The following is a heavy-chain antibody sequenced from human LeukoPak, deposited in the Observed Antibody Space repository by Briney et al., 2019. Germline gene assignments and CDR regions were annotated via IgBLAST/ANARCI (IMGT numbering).Heavy chain of an antibody. CDR3: AREAWAGTLSGWFDP. CDR2: IYTSGST. V-gene: IGHV4-4*07. J-gene: IGHJ5*02. D-gene: IGHD1-7*01. CDR1: GGSFSGYY. Sequence: PSETLSLTCAVYGGSFSGYYWSWIRQPAGKGLEWIGRIYTSGSTNYNPSLKSRVTMSVDTSKNQFSLKLSSVTAADTAVYYCAREAWAGTLSGWFDPWGQGTLVTVSS.